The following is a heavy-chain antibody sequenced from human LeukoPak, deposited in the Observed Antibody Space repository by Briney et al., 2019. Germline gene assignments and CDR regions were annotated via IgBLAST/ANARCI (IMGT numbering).Heavy chain of an antibody. CDR2: ISAYNGNT. Sequence: GASVKVSCKASGYTFTSYGISWVRQAPGQGLEWMGWISAYNGNTNYAQKLQGRVTMTTDTSTSTAYMELRSLRSDDTAVYYCGRDRPSSWTIPPDYWGQGTLVTVSS. D-gene: IGHD6-13*01. CDR3: GRDRPSSWTIPPDY. CDR1: GYTFTSYG. V-gene: IGHV1-18*01. J-gene: IGHJ4*02.